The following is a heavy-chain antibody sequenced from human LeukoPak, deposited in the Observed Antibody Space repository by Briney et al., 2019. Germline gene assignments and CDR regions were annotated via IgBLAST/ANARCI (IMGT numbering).Heavy chain of an antibody. V-gene: IGHV4-59*01. CDR3: ARVLGAYCSGGSCYSSWYFDL. CDR2: IYYSVST. J-gene: IGHJ2*01. CDR1: GGSISSSY. D-gene: IGHD2-15*01. Sequence: SETLSLTCTVSGGSISSSYWSWIRQPPGKGLEWIGYIYYSVSTNYNPSLKSRVTISVDTSKNQFSLKLSSVTAAHTAVYYCARVLGAYCSGGSCYSSWYFDLWGRGTLVTVSS.